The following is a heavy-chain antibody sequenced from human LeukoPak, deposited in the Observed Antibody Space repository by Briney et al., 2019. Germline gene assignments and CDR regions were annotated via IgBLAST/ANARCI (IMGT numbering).Heavy chain of an antibody. D-gene: IGHD6-13*01. CDR3: AREGGIGSSSWYRGEYFDY. CDR2: ISYDGSNK. V-gene: IGHV3-30-3*01. Sequence: GGSLRLSCAASGFTFSIYAMPWVRQAPGKGLEWVAVISYDGSNKYYADSVKGRFTISRDNSKNTLYLQMNSLRAEDTAVYYCAREGGIGSSSWYRGEYFDYWGQGTLVTVSS. J-gene: IGHJ4*02. CDR1: GFTFSIYA.